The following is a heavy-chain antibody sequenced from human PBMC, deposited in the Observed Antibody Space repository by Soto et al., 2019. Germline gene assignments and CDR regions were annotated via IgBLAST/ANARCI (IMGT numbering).Heavy chain of an antibody. Sequence: ASETLSLTCTVSGGSISSGDYYWSWIRQPPGKGLEWIGYIYYSGSTYYNPSLKSRVTISVDRSKNQFSLKLSSVTAADTAVYYCARGVKGSSWSWFDPWGQGTLVTVSS. V-gene: IGHV4-30-4*01. CDR3: ARGVKGSSWSWFDP. CDR1: GGSISSGDYY. J-gene: IGHJ5*02. D-gene: IGHD6-13*01. CDR2: IYYSGST.